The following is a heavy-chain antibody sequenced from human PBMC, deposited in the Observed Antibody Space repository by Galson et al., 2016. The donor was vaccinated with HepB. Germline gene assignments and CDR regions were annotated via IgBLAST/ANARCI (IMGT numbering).Heavy chain of an antibody. Sequence: SLRLSCAASGFNFATYAMHWVRQAPGKGLEWLAVISYGGSNENYADSVKGRFSISRDNSKTMVYLQMNGLRPEDTAVYYCARDFGDEPGSSDYTSWGQGTLLIVSS. CDR3: ARDFGDEPGSSDYTS. J-gene: IGHJ5*02. CDR2: ISYGGSNE. V-gene: IGHV3-30-3*01. D-gene: IGHD3-22*01. CDR1: GFNFATYA.